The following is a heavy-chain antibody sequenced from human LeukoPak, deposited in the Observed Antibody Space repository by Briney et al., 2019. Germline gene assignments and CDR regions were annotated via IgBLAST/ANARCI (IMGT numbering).Heavy chain of an antibody. J-gene: IGHJ6*02. D-gene: IGHD2-2*01. CDR2: ISGGSGST. Sequence: GGSLRLSCAASGFTFSSYAMSWVRQAPGKGLAWVSTISGGSGSTYCADSVKGRFTISRDNSKNTLYLQMNSLRAEDTAVYYCARETRARYCSSTSCYYYYYGMDVWGQGTTVTVSS. CDR3: ARETRARYCSSTSCYYYYYGMDV. CDR1: GFTFSSYA. V-gene: IGHV3-23*01.